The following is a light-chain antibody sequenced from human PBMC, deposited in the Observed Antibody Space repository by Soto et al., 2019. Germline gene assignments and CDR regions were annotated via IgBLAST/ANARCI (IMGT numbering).Light chain of an antibody. CDR1: QSVGSH. CDR2: DAS. Sequence: EIVLTQSPATLSLSPGERAALSCRASQSVGSHLAWYQQKPGQPPRLLIYDASNRATGIPARFSGSGSGTDFTLTISCLEPEEFAVYYCQHRTNWPPVTFGQGTRLEIK. V-gene: IGKV3-11*01. CDR3: QHRTNWPPVT. J-gene: IGKJ5*01.